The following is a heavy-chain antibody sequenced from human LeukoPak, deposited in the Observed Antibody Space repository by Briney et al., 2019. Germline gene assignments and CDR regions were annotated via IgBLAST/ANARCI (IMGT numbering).Heavy chain of an antibody. Sequence: PSETLSLTCAVYGGSFSGYYWSWIRQPPGKGLEWIGEINHSGSTNYNPSLKSRVTISVDTSKNQFSLKLSSVTAADTAVYYCARDLYYYGSGSYHYFDYWGQGTLVTVSS. D-gene: IGHD3-10*01. J-gene: IGHJ4*02. V-gene: IGHV4-34*01. CDR1: GGSFSGYY. CDR3: ARDLYYYGSGSYHYFDY. CDR2: INHSGST.